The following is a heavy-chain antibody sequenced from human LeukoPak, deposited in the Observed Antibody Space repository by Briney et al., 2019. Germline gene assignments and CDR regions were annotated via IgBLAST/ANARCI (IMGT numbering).Heavy chain of an antibody. CDR3: AKDQGSRGGWDP. CDR2: ISDSGGTT. CDR1: GFTFSSYA. V-gene: IGHV3-23*01. J-gene: IGHJ5*02. D-gene: IGHD2-2*01. Sequence: GGSLRLSCAASGFTFSSYALSWVRQAPGKGLEWVSAISDSGGTTYYADSVKGRFTISRDNSKNTLYLQMSSLRADDTAVYYCAKDQGSRGGWDPWGQGTLVTVSS.